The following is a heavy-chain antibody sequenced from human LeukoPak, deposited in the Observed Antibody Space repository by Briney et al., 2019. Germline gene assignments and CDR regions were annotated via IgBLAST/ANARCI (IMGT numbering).Heavy chain of an antibody. CDR1: GFTVSSNY. D-gene: IGHD3-10*01. J-gene: IGHJ6*02. Sequence: PGGSLRLSCAASGFTVSSNYMSWVRQPPGKGLEWIGEIYHSGSTNYNPSLKSRVTISVDKSKNQFSLKLSSVTAADTAVYYCARLGGSGTFYYYGMDVWGQGTTVTVSS. V-gene: IGHV4-4*02. CDR3: ARLGGSGTFYYYGMDV. CDR2: IYHSGST.